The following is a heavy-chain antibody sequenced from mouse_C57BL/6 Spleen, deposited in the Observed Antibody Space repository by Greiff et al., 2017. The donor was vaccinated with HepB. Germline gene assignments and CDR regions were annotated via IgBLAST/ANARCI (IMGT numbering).Heavy chain of an antibody. CDR1: GYAFSSSW. CDR2: IYPGDGDT. Sequence: VQLQQSGPELVKPGASVKISCKASGYAFSSSWMNWVKQRPGKGLEWIGRIYPGDGDTNYNGKFKGKATLTADKSSSTAYMQLSSLTSEDSAVYFCACLIYYYGSSYDYFDYWGQGTTLTVSS. J-gene: IGHJ2*01. D-gene: IGHD1-1*01. V-gene: IGHV1-82*01. CDR3: ACLIYYYGSSYDYFDY.